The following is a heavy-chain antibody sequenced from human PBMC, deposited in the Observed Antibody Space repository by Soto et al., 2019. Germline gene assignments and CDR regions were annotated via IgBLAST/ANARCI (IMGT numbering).Heavy chain of an antibody. D-gene: IGHD6-6*01. Sequence: VKVSGQASVGTFRSYGISWLRPAPGQGLEGMGGIIPIFGTANYAQKFQGRVTLTADESTSTAYMELSSLRPEDTAVYYCAIGYSSSPLYYYYGMDVWGQGTTVTVSS. V-gene: IGHV1-69*13. CDR2: IIPIFGTA. CDR1: VGTFRSYG. J-gene: IGHJ6*02. CDR3: AIGYSSSPLYYYYGMDV.